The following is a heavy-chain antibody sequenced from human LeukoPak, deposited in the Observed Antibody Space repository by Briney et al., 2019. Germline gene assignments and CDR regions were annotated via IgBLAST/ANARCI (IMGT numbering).Heavy chain of an antibody. D-gene: IGHD3-22*01. CDR2: ISSSGSTI. CDR1: GFTFSDYY. CDR3: AREGPRCSGYLCYFDY. Sequence: KPGGSLRLSCAASGFTFSDYYMSWIRQAPGKGLEWVSYISSSGSTIYYADPVKGRFTISRDNAKNSLYLQMNSLRAEDTAVYYCAREGPRCSGYLCYFDYWGQGTLVTVSS. J-gene: IGHJ4*02. V-gene: IGHV3-11*01.